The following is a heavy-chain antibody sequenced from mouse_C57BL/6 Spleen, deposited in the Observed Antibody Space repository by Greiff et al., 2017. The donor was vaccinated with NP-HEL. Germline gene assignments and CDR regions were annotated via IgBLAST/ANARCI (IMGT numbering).Heavy chain of an antibody. J-gene: IGHJ1*03. Sequence: EVQLQQSVAELVRPGASVKLSCTASGFNIKNTYMHWVKQRPEQGLEWIGRIDPANGNTKYAPKFQGNATITADTSSNTAYLQLSSLTSEDTAIYYCARRGSSYEGTRNWYFDVWGTGTTVTVSS. CDR3: ARRGSSYEGTRNWYFDV. CDR2: IDPANGNT. D-gene: IGHD1-1*01. V-gene: IGHV14-3*01. CDR1: GFNIKNTY.